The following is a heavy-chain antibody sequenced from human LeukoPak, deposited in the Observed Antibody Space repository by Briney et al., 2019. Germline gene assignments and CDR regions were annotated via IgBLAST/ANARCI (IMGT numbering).Heavy chain of an antibody. CDR3: ARGMVVAATPNWFDP. CDR1: GGSISSYH. V-gene: IGHV4-59*12. J-gene: IGHJ5*02. D-gene: IGHD2-15*01. CDR2: IYYTGST. Sequence: SETLSLTCTVSGGSISSYHWSWIRQPPGKGLEWIGHIYYTGSTNYNPSLKSRVTISLDTSKNQFSLKLSSVTAADTAVYYCARGMVVAATPNWFDPWGQGTLVTVSS.